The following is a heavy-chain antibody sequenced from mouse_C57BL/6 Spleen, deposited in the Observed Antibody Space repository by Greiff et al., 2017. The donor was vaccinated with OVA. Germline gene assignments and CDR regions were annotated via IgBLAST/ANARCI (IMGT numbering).Heavy chain of an antibody. CDR2: IWSGGST. J-gene: IGHJ1*03. Sequence: VQLVESGPGLVQPSQSLSITCTVSGFSLTSYGVHWVRQPPGKGLEWLGVIWSGGSTDYNAAFISRLSISKDNSKSQVFFKMNSLQADDTAIYYCAKESGDGYPYWYFDVWGTGTTVTVSS. V-gene: IGHV2-4*01. CDR1: GFSLTSYG. CDR3: AKESGDGYPYWYFDV. D-gene: IGHD2-3*01.